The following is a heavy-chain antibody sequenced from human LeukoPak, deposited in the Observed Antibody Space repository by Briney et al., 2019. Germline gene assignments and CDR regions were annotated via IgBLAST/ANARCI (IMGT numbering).Heavy chain of an antibody. CDR3: ARVTPLRPWLYSNLHHFDY. J-gene: IGHJ4*02. D-gene: IGHD4-11*01. CDR2: IYYSGST. V-gene: IGHV4-59*12. CDR1: GGSMSPYH. Sequence: SETLSLTCTVSGGSMSPYHWGWIRQPPGKGLEWTGYIYYSGSTNYNPSLNSRVTISVDTSKNQFSLKLSSVTAADTAVYYCARVTPLRPWLYSNLHHFDYWGQGTLVTVSS.